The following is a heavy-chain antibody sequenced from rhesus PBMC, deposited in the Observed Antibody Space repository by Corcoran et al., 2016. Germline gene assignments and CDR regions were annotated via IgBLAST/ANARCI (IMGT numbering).Heavy chain of an antibody. D-gene: IGHD6-13*01. J-gene: IGHJ4*01. Sequence: QVQLQESGPGVVKPSETLSLTCAVPGGSITSPYFCWRWLRQPPGKGPEWIGGIYRNGESTNYNPSLKRRVTISKDTSKNLLSLKLTSVTAADTAVYYCARNGRGSSWSYYFDYWGQGVLVTVSS. V-gene: IGHV4S12*01. CDR2: IYRNGEST. CDR1: GGSITSPYFC. CDR3: ARNGRGSSWSYYFDY.